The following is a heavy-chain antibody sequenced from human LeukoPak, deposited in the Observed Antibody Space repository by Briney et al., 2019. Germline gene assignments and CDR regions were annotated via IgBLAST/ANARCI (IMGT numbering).Heavy chain of an antibody. V-gene: IGHV3-74*01. Sequence: PGGSLRLSCAASGLTFSSYWMHWVRQAPGKGLVWVSRINTDGSSTNYADSVKGRFTISRDNAKNTLYLQMNSLRAEDTAVYYCLATVGSYLPDFWGQGTLVTVSS. CDR3: LATVGSYLPDF. CDR2: INTDGSST. CDR1: GLTFSSYW. J-gene: IGHJ4*02. D-gene: IGHD1-26*01.